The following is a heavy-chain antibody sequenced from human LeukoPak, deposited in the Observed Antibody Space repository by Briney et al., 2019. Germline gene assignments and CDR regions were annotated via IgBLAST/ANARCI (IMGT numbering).Heavy chain of an antibody. CDR2: ISKTGNSI. D-gene: IGHD4-23*01. Sequence: GGSLRLSCAASGFSFSSYEMNWVRQAPGKGLEYVSYISKTGNSIYYVDSVKGRFTISRDNAQNSLYLQMNSLRAEDTAIYYCVRGGNSDASNSFDPWGQGTLVIVSS. CDR3: VRGGNSDASNSFDP. J-gene: IGHJ5*02. CDR1: GFSFSSYE. V-gene: IGHV3-48*03.